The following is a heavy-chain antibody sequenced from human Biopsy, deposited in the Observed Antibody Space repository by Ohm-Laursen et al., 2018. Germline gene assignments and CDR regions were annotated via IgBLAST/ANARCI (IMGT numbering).Heavy chain of an antibody. J-gene: IGHJ4*02. CDR1: GLTFSRYS. CDR3: ARDGEAKYCKHGVCPSDF. V-gene: IGHV3-21*01. CDR2: ISSSSNFI. D-gene: IGHD2-8*01. Sequence: SLRLSCAASGLTFSRYSMHWVRQAPGKGLEWVSSISSSSNFIYYGDSVKGRFTIFRDNAKNSLYLQMNSLRVEDTAVYYCARDGEAKYCKHGVCPSDFWGQGTLVTVSS.